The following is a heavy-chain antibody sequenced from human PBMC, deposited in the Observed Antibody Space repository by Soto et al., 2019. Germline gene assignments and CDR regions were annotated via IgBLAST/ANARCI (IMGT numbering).Heavy chain of an antibody. J-gene: IGHJ4*02. CDR3: ASNVAAGNFDY. Sequence: SETLSLTCAVSSGSISSSNWWSWVRQPPGKGLEWIGEIYHSGSTNYNPSLKSRVTISVDKSKNQFSLKLSSVTAADTAVYYCASNVAAGNFDYWGQGTLVTVSS. D-gene: IGHD6-13*01. V-gene: IGHV4-4*02. CDR2: IYHSGST. CDR1: SGSISSSNW.